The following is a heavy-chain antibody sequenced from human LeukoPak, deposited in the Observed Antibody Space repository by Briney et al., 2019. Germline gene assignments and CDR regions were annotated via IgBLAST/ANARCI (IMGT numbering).Heavy chain of an antibody. D-gene: IGHD6-19*01. Sequence: SVKVSCKASGGTFSSYAISWVRQAPGQGLEWMGGIIPIFGTANYAQKFQGRVTITADKSTSTAYMELSSLRSEDTAVYYCAGGGPYSSGWYVFDYWGQGTLVTVSS. V-gene: IGHV1-69*06. J-gene: IGHJ4*02. CDR1: GGTFSSYA. CDR3: AGGGPYSSGWYVFDY. CDR2: IIPIFGTA.